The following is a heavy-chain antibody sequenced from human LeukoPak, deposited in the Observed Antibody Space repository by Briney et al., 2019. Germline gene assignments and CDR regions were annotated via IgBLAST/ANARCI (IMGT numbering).Heavy chain of an antibody. V-gene: IGHV3-23*01. CDR2: ISGSGGST. J-gene: IGHJ6*03. CDR3: AKRAGEEYHLLYVNSVYYYYMDV. CDR1: GFTFSSYA. D-gene: IGHD2-2*02. Sequence: GGSLRLSCAASGFTFSSYAMSWVRQAPGKGLEWVSAISGSGGSTYYADSVKGRFTISRDNSKNTLYLQMNSLRAEDTAVYYCAKRAGEEYHLLYVNSVYYYYMDVWGKGTTVTVSS.